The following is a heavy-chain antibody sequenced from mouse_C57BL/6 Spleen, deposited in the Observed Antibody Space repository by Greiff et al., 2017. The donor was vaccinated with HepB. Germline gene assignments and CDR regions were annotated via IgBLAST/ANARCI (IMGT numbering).Heavy chain of an antibody. D-gene: IGHD1-1*01. V-gene: IGHV1-69*01. Sequence: QVQLQQPGAELVMPGASVKLSCKASGYTFTSYWMHWVKQRPGQGLEWIGEIDPSDSYTNYNQKFKGKSTLTVDKSSSTAYMQLSSLTSEDSAVYYCARRGTYYYGSSYPYWYFEVWGTGTTVTVSS. CDR2: IDPSDSYT. CDR3: ARRGTYYYGSSYPYWYFEV. J-gene: IGHJ1*03. CDR1: GYTFTSYW.